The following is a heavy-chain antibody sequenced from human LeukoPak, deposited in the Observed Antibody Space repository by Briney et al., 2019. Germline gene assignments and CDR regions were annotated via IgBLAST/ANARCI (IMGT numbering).Heavy chain of an antibody. V-gene: IGHV3-23*01. CDR1: GFTFSSYA. J-gene: IGHJ6*02. Sequence: RTGGSLRLSCAASGFTFSSYAMTWVRQAPGKGLEWISAISGSGGSTYYADSVKGRFTISRDNSKNTLYLQMNSLRAEDTAVYYCAKDRISAVVYYYYYGMDVWGQGTTVTVSS. D-gene: IGHD6-13*01. CDR2: ISGSGGST. CDR3: AKDRISAVVYYYYYGMDV.